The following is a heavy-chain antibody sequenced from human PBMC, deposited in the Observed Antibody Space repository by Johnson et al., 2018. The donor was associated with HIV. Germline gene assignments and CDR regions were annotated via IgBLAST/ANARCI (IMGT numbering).Heavy chain of an antibody. CDR3: ARSIMGAGPFDI. V-gene: IGHV3-23*04. J-gene: IGHJ3*02. CDR1: GFTFSSYA. CDR2: LSGSGGST. Sequence: VQLVESGGGLVQPGGSLRLSCAASGFTFSSYAMSWVRQAPGKGLEWVSALSGSGGSTYYADSVKGRFIISRDNAKDSLYLQMNSLRAEDTAVYYCARSIMGAGPFDIWGQGTMVSVSS.